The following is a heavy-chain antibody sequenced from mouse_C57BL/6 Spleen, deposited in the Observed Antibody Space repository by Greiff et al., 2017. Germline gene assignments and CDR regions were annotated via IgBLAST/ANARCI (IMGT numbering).Heavy chain of an antibody. V-gene: IGHV1-62-2*01. D-gene: IGHD2-2*01. CDR1: GYTFTEYT. CDR2: FYPGSGSI. CDR3: ARHEDYYGYGYYFDY. J-gene: IGHJ2*01. Sequence: VQLVESGAELVKPGASVKLSCKASGYTFTEYTIHWVKQRSGQGLEWIGWFYPGSGSIKYNEKFKDKATLTADNSSSTVAMELSRLTSEDSAVYFCARHEDYYGYGYYFDYWGQGTTLTVSS.